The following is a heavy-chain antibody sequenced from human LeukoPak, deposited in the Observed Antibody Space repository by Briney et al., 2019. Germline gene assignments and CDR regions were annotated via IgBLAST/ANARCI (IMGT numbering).Heavy chain of an antibody. Sequence: SETLSLTCTVSGGSLSSYSWSRIPQPPGKGLEWIGRTYASGSTMYNPSLQSRITISVDTSNNHFSLRLTSVTAADTAVYYCARRMVEARQSSATNWFDTWGQGTLVTVSS. J-gene: IGHJ5*02. D-gene: IGHD3-10*01. V-gene: IGHV4-4*07. CDR1: GGSLSSYS. CDR3: ARRMVEARQSSATNWFDT. CDR2: TYASGST.